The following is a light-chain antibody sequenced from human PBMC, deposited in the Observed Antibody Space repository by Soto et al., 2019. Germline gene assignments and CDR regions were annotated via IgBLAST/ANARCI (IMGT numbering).Light chain of an antibody. J-gene: IGKJ4*01. V-gene: IGKV1-39*01. Sequence: DIPMTQSPSSLSSSVGDRVTITCRASQTINNYLNWYQQKPGKAPKLLISGASSLQSGVPSRFRGSGSGTTFTLTISNMEPEDVATYYCQQSSTTPLTFGGGTKVEI. CDR3: QQSSTTPLT. CDR2: GAS. CDR1: QTINNY.